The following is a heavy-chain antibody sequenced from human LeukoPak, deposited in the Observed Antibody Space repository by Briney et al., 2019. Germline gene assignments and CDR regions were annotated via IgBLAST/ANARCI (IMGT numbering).Heavy chain of an antibody. CDR2: IWYDGNDK. D-gene: IGHD7-27*01. J-gene: IGHJ6*02. V-gene: IGHV3-33*01. Sequence: PGRSLRLSCAASGFTFSAYGMHWVRQAPGIGLEWVATIWYDGNDKTYADSVKGRFIISRDNSKNTLYLQMNSLRVEDTAVYYCATRTGGATYYYYGMDVWGQGTTVAVSS. CDR3: ATRTGGATYYYYGMDV. CDR1: GFTFSAYG.